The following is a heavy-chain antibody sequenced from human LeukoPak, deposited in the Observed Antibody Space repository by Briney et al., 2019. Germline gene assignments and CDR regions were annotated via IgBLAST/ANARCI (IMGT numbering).Heavy chain of an antibody. J-gene: IGHJ4*02. CDR3: ARGNAWVPTAHNDN. V-gene: IGHV1-18*01. D-gene: IGHD3-16*01. Sequence: ASVKVSCKASGYPFTTYGMNWVRQAPGQGLEWMGWISAYNGNTYCAQKLQDRVTMTTDTSTSTAFLELRSLRSDDTAVYYCARGNAWVPTAHNDNWGQGTLVTVSS. CDR2: ISAYNGNT. CDR1: GYPFTTYG.